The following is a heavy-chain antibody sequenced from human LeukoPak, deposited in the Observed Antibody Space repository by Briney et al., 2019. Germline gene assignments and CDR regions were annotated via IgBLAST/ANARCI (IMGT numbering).Heavy chain of an antibody. CDR3: VKGQGLFSDY. V-gene: IGHV3-30*02. CDR1: GFTFSSYG. J-gene: IGHJ4*02. Sequence: GGSLRLSCAASGFTFSSYGMHWVRQAPGKGLEWVAFIRYDGSNKYYADSVKGRFTISRDNSKNSLYLQMNSLRPEDAAVYYCVKGQGLFSDYWGQGTLVTVSS. CDR2: IRYDGSNK. D-gene: IGHD3-22*01.